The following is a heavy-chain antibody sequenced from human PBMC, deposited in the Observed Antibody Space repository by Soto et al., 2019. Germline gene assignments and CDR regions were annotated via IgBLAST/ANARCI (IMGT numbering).Heavy chain of an antibody. J-gene: IGHJ6*03. CDR2: VSHRGST. V-gene: IGHV4-39*02. D-gene: IGHD3-16*01. CDR1: GGSISSSSFY. Sequence: PSETLSLTCTVSGGSISSSSFYWGWVRQPPGKGLEWIGSVSHRGSTYYNPSLTSRVTISVDTSKNHFSLKLNSVTAADTAVYYCVSPYNFYFMDVWGKGTTVTVSS. CDR3: VSPYNFYFMDV.